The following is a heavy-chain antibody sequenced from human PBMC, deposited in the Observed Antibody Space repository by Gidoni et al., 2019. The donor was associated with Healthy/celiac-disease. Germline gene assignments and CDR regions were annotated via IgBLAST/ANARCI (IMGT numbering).Heavy chain of an antibody. CDR1: GFTFSSYG. CDR2: ISYDGSNK. J-gene: IGHJ4*02. V-gene: IGHV3-30*18. CDR3: AKGSQWLATLDY. D-gene: IGHD6-19*01. Sequence: QVQLVESGGGVVQPGRSLRLSCAASGFTFSSYGMHWVRQAPGKGLEWVAVISYDGSNKYYADSVKGRFTISRDNSKNTLYLQMNSLRAEDTAVYYCAKGSQWLATLDYWGQGTLVTVSS.